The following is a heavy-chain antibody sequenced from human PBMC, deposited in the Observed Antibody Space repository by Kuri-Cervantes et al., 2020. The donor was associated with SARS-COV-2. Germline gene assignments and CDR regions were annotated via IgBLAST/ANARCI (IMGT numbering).Heavy chain of an antibody. CDR2: FDPENGET. J-gene: IGHJ4*02. CDR3: ARVRIRGYSYGFDY. V-gene: IGHV1-24*01. CDR1: GYTLTELS. D-gene: IGHD5-18*01. Sequence: ASVKVSCKVSGYTLTELSMHWVRQAPGKGLEWMGGFDPENGETIYAQKLQGRVTMTEDTSISTAYMELSRLRSDDTAVYYCARVRIRGYSYGFDYWGQGTLVTVSS.